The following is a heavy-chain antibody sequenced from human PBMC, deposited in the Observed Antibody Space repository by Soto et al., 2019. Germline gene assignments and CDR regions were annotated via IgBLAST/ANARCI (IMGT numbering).Heavy chain of an antibody. CDR3: ARVLVAGYCSGGSCHSRAFAI. CDR1: GGTFSSYA. V-gene: IGHV1-69*01. Sequence: QVQLVQSGAEVKKPGSSVKVSCKASGGTFSSYAISWVRQAPGQGLEWLGGIIPIFGTANYAQKFQGRVTITADESTSTAYMELSSLSSEDTAVYYCARVLVAGYCSGGSCHSRAFAIWGQGTIVTVSS. D-gene: IGHD2-15*01. J-gene: IGHJ3*02. CDR2: IIPIFGTA.